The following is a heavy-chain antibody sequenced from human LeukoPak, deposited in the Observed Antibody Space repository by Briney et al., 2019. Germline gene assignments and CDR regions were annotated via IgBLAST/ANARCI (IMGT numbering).Heavy chain of an antibody. Sequence: SETLSLTCAVYGGSFSGYYWSWIRQPPGKGLEWIGEINHSGSTNYNPSLKSRVTISVDTSKNQFSLKLSSVTAADTAVYYCARITAAAGFLNYWGQGTLVTVSS. CDR1: GGSFSGYY. CDR2: INHSGST. V-gene: IGHV4-34*01. CDR3: ARITAAAGFLNY. J-gene: IGHJ4*02. D-gene: IGHD6-13*01.